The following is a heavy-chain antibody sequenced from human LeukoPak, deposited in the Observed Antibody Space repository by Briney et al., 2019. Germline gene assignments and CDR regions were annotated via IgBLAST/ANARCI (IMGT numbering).Heavy chain of an antibody. CDR2: INHSGST. J-gene: IGHJ4*02. Sequence: KPSETLSLTCTVYGGSFSGYYWSWIRQPPGKGLEWIGEINHSGSTNYNPSLKSRVTISVDTSKNQFSLKLSSVTAADTAVYYCARGRDVVVVAAHFDYWGQGTLVTVSS. CDR1: GGSFSGYY. V-gene: IGHV4-34*01. CDR3: ARGRDVVVVAAHFDY. D-gene: IGHD2-15*01.